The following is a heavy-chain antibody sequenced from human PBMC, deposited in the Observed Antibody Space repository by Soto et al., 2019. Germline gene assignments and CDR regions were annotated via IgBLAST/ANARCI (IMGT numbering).Heavy chain of an antibody. Sequence: QVHLVQSGAEVKKPGASVKVSCKGSGYGFTTYGITWVRQAPGQGLEWMAWISAHNGNTDYAQNLQGRVTVTRDTSTRTAYMELRSLRSDDTAVYYCARGRDGDYWGQGAVVSVSS. CDR2: ISAHNGNT. CDR1: GYGFTTYG. CDR3: ARGRDGDY. D-gene: IGHD6-6*01. J-gene: IGHJ4*02. V-gene: IGHV1-18*01.